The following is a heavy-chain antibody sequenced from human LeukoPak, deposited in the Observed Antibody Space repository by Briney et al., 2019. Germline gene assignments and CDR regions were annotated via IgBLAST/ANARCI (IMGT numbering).Heavy chain of an antibody. J-gene: IGHJ5*02. V-gene: IGHV4-34*01. CDR1: GGSFSGYY. CDR2: INHSGST. D-gene: IGHD5-12*01. CDR3: ARHERYSGYDNWFDP. Sequence: SETLSLTCAVYGGSFSGYYWSWIRQPPGKGLEWIGEINHSGSTNYNPSLKSRVTISVDTSKNQFSLKLSSVTAADTAVYYCARHERYSGYDNWFDPWGQGTLVTVSS.